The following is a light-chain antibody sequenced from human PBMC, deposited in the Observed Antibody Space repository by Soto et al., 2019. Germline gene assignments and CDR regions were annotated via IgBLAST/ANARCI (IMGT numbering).Light chain of an antibody. CDR2: GGS. Sequence: EILLTQSPGTLSLSPGESATLSCRASQSLDSNYLAWYQQKPGQAPRLLIYGGSSRATGIPDRFTGGGSGTTFTPPVTNLGPKGFEISFCKHYGTAPLSPFGRGTKLEI. CDR3: KHYGTAPLSP. V-gene: IGKV3-20*01. J-gene: IGKJ2*01. CDR1: QSLDSNY.